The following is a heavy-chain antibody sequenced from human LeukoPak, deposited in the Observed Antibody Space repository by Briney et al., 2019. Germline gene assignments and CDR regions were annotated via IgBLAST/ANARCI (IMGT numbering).Heavy chain of an antibody. Sequence: GGSLRLSCVASRLTFSNYAMSWVRQAPGKGPEWVSTISGSGITYYADSVKGRFSISRDNSKNIVYLFMNSLGAEDTAIYYCAKCGAARRWANDAFDIWGQGTVVTVSS. CDR2: ISGSGIT. J-gene: IGHJ3*02. CDR1: RLTFSNYA. D-gene: IGHD6-6*01. CDR3: AKCGAARRWANDAFDI. V-gene: IGHV3-23*01.